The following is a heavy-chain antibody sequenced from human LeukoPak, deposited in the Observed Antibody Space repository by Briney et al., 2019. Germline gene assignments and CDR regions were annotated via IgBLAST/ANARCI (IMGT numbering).Heavy chain of an antibody. Sequence: ASVKVSCKASGYTFTSSDINWVRRATGQGLEWMGWMNPNSGYTGYSQKFQGRVTMTRNTSTTTAYMELSNLRSEDTAVYYCARISDHNWYFDLWGRGTLVTVSS. CDR3: ARISDHNWYFDL. D-gene: IGHD1-14*01. CDR2: MNPNSGYT. V-gene: IGHV1-8*01. J-gene: IGHJ2*01. CDR1: GYTFTSSD.